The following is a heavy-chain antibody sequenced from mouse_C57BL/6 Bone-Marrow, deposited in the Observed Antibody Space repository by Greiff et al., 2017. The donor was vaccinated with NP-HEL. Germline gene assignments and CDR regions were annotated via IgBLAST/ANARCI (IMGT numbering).Heavy chain of an antibody. D-gene: IGHD2-2*01. Sequence: QVQLQQPGAELVKPGASVKLSCKASGYTFTSYWMHWVKQRPGQGLEWIGMIHPNSGSTNYNEKFKSKATLPVDKSSSTAYMHLTRLTSEASPVFYCARGLLWLRRRDYYAMDYWGQGTSVTVSS. CDR1: GYTFTSYW. J-gene: IGHJ4*01. CDR3: ARGLLWLRRRDYYAMDY. V-gene: IGHV1-64*01. CDR2: IHPNSGST.